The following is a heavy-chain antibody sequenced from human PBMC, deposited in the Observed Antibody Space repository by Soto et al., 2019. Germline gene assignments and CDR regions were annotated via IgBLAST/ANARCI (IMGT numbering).Heavy chain of an antibody. CDR3: ASSRITGTTDWFDP. CDR2: ISAYNGNT. J-gene: IGHJ5*02. V-gene: IGHV1-18*01. Sequence: GASVKVSCKASGYTFTSYGISWVRQAPGQGLEWMGWISAYNGNTNYAQKLQGRVTMTTDTSTSTAYMELRSLRSDDTAVYYCASSRITGTTDWFDPWGQGTLVTVSS. CDR1: GYTFTSYG. D-gene: IGHD1-20*01.